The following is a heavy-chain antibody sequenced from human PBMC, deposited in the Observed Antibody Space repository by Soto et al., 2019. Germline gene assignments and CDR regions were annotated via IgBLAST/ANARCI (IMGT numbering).Heavy chain of an antibody. CDR3: AKDRSGSSGLDY. D-gene: IGHD6-19*01. J-gene: IGHJ4*02. V-gene: IGHV5-10-1*04. CDR2: IDPSDSYT. CDR1: GYSFTSYW. Sequence: PGESLKISCKGSGYSFTSYWINWVRQMPGKGLEWMGRIDPSDSYTNYSPSFQGRFTISRDNSKNTLYLQMNSLRAEDTAVYYCAKDRSGSSGLDYWGQGTLVTVSS.